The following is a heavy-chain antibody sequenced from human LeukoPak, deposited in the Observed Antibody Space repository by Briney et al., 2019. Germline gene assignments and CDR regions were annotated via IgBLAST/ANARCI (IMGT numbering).Heavy chain of an antibody. D-gene: IGHD4-17*01. V-gene: IGHV3-21*01. CDR2: ISSSSSYI. CDR3: ARNPRYGDYPAIH. Sequence: GGSLRLSCAASGFTISSYSMNWVRQAPGKGLEWVSSISSSSSYIYYADSVKGRFTISRDNAKNSLYLQMNSLRAEDTAVYYCARNPRYGDYPAIHWGQGTLVTVSS. CDR1: GFTISSYS. J-gene: IGHJ4*02.